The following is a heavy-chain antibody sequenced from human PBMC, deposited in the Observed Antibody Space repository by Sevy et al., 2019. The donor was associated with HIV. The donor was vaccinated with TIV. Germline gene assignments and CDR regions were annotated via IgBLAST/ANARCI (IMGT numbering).Heavy chain of an antibody. CDR3: ARGAYSSGWYGAYFDY. D-gene: IGHD6-19*01. V-gene: IGHV3-23*01. CDR2: ISGSGGST. Sequence: LSLTCAASGFTFSSYAMSWVRQAPGKGLEWVSAISGSGGSTYYADSVKGRFTISRDNSKNTLYLQMNSLRAEDTAVYYCARGAYSSGWYGAYFDYWGQGTLVTVSS. J-gene: IGHJ4*02. CDR1: GFTFSSYA.